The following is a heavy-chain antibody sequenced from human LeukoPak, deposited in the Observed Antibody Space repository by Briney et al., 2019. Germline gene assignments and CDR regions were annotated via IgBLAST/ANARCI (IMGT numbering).Heavy chain of an antibody. J-gene: IGHJ5*02. CDR2: INSDGSST. CDR3: ARDGDGIAAAGTDQGWFDP. D-gene: IGHD6-13*01. Sequence: GGALRLSCAASGFTFSSYWMHWVRQAPGKGLVWVSRINSDGSSTSYADSVKGRFTISRDNAKNTLYLQMNSLRAEDTAVYYCARDGDGIAAAGTDQGWFDPWGHRTLVTASS. V-gene: IGHV3-74*01. CDR1: GFTFSSYW.